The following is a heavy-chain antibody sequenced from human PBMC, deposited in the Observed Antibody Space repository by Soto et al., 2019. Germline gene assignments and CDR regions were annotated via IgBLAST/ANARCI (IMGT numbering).Heavy chain of an antibody. CDR3: AKIAAAARRRNPPDY. D-gene: IGHD6-13*01. CDR2: ISYDGSNK. Sequence: PGGSLRLSCAASGFTFSSYGMHWFRQAPGKGLEWVAVISYDGSNKYYADPVKGRFTISRDNSKNTLYLQMNSLRAEDTAVYYCAKIAAAARRRNPPDYWGQGTLVTVSS. CDR1: GFTFSSYG. J-gene: IGHJ4*02. V-gene: IGHV3-30*18.